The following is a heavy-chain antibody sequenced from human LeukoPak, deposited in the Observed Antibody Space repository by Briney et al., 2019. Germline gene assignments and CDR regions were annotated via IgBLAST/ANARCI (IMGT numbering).Heavy chain of an antibody. V-gene: IGHV1-46*01. CDR3: ARAQAQTYGSGSYYIPVISGSDY. Sequence: GASVKVSCKASRYTFTSYYMHWVRQAPGQGLEWMGIINPSGGSTSYAQKFQGRVTMTRDTSTSTVYMELSSLRSEDTAVYYCARAQAQTYGSGSYYIPVISGSDYWGQGILVTVSS. CDR2: INPSGGST. CDR1: RYTFTSYY. D-gene: IGHD3-10*01. J-gene: IGHJ4*02.